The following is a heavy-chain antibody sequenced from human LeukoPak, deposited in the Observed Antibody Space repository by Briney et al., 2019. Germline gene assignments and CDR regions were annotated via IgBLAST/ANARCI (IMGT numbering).Heavy chain of an antibody. Sequence: GSLRLSCAASGFIFRNYAMRWVRQAPGKGLEWVSTVHGRTYYADSVKGRFTISRDDSRSTLYLQMDNLRAEDTAVYYCAKGQTGDGYNSIWGQGTLVTVSS. CDR1: GFIFRNYA. V-gene: IGHV3-23*01. D-gene: IGHD5-24*01. CDR3: AKGQTGDGYNSI. J-gene: IGHJ4*02. CDR2: VHGRT.